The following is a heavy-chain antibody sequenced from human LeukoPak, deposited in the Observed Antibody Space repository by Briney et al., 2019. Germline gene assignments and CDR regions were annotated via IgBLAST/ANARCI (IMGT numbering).Heavy chain of an antibody. CDR3: ARLKYCTNGVCYAGFDY. Sequence: GASVNVSCKASGYTFTSYAMHWVRQAPGQRLEWMVWINAGNGNTKYSQKFQGRVTITRDTSADTAYMELSSLRSEDTAVYYCARLKYCTNGVCYAGFDYWGQGTLVTVSS. J-gene: IGHJ4*02. V-gene: IGHV1-3*01. CDR2: INAGNGNT. D-gene: IGHD2-8*01. CDR1: GYTFTSYA.